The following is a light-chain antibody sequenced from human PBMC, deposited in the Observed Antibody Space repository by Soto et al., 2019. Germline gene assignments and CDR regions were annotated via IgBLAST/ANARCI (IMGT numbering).Light chain of an antibody. Sequence: EIVLTQSPGTLSLSPGERVTLSCRASQSVTRSFLAWYQQKPGQAPRLLIYGASSRATGIPDGFSGSGSGTDFTLTISGLEPEDFAVYSCHQYGSSPQAFGPGTKVDIK. CDR1: QSVTRSF. CDR2: GAS. V-gene: IGKV3-20*01. CDR3: HQYGSSPQA. J-gene: IGKJ3*01.